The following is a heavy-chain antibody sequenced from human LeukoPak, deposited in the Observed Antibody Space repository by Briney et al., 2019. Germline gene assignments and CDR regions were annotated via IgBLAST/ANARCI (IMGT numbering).Heavy chain of an antibody. CDR1: GFTFSSYS. Sequence: RAGGSLRLSCAASGFTFSSYSMNWVRQAPGKGLEWVSSISSSSSYIYYADSVKGRFTISRDNAKNSLYLQMNSLRAEDTAVYYCARVAYSSSWYDPNYYYYYYMDVWGKGTTVTVSS. CDR2: ISSSSSYI. D-gene: IGHD6-13*01. J-gene: IGHJ6*03. V-gene: IGHV3-21*01. CDR3: ARVAYSSSWYDPNYYYYYYMDV.